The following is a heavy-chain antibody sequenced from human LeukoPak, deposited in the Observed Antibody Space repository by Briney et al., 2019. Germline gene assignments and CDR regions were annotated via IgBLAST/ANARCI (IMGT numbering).Heavy chain of an antibody. CDR3: AREGGPYRPLDY. J-gene: IGHJ4*02. Sequence: SETLSLTCGVSGGSITNTNYWTWVRQPPGKGLEWIGEVNLQGSTNYNPSLMGRVAISADTSENHISLQLTSVTAADTAVYYCAREGGPYRPLDYSGQGTLVTVSS. V-gene: IGHV4-4*02. CDR2: VNLQGST. CDR1: GGSITNTNY.